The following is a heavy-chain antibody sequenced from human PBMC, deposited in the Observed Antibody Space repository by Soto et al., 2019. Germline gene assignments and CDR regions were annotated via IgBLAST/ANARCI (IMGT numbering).Heavy chain of an antibody. D-gene: IGHD6-13*01. V-gene: IGHV3-30*18. J-gene: IGHJ6*02. Sequence: GGYLILSCAASGFTFSSYGMHWVRQAPGKGLEWVAVISYDGSNKYYADSVKGRFTISRDNSKTTLYLQMNSLRAEDTAVYYCAKDVQQLVYYYYYNGMDVWGQGT. CDR2: ISYDGSNK. CDR3: AKDVQQLVYYYYYNGMDV. CDR1: GFTFSSYG.